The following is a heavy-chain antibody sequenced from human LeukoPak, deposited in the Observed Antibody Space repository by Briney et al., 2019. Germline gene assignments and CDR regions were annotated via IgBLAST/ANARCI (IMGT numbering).Heavy chain of an antibody. Sequence: GASVKVSCMVSGDTLTALSMHWVRQAPGKGLVWMGGFHPEDGETIYAQKFQGRVTMTEDTTTDTAYMELSSLRSDDTAVYYCTTGKIYCSTTSCSDDYWGQGTLVTVSS. CDR3: TTGKIYCSTTSCSDDY. CDR1: GDTLTALS. J-gene: IGHJ4*01. CDR2: FHPEDGET. V-gene: IGHV1-24*01. D-gene: IGHD2-2*01.